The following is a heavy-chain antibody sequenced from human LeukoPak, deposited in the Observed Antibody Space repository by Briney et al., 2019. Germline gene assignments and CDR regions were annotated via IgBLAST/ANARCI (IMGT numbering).Heavy chain of an antibody. CDR1: GFPFSSYG. J-gene: IGHJ4*02. CDR2: IWYDGSNK. CDR3: ASTHWSGGSRYPYYFEY. V-gene: IGHV3-33*01. Sequence: SGGSLRLSCAASGFPFSSYGMHGVRQAPGKGLEWVAVIWYDGSNKYYADSVKGRFTISRDNSKNTLYLQMNSLRAEDTAVYYCASTHWSGGSRYPYYFEYWGQGTLVTVSS. D-gene: IGHD2-15*01.